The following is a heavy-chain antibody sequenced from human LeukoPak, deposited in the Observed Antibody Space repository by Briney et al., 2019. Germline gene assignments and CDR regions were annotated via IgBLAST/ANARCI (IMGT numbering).Heavy chain of an antibody. CDR3: ARNHILGYCDVDL. V-gene: IGHV3-53*01. CDR2: IYYGGNT. D-gene: IGHD1-26*01. Sequence: GGSLRLLCTVAVFTDSRNYMRWAREASEKGREWVLDIYYGGNTYYADSVSGRFTISRDNSKNTVYLHMNSLRADDTAVYYCARNHILGYCDVDLWGRGTLVTVSS. CDR1: VFTDSRNY. J-gene: IGHJ2*01.